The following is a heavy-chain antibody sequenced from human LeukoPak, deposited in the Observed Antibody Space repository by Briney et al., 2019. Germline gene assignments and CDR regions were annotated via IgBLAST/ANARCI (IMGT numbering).Heavy chain of an antibody. CDR2: ISSSSSTI. V-gene: IGHV3-48*01. CDR3: ARGLRGVIIRFRGYYMDV. CDR1: GFTFSSYS. D-gene: IGHD3-10*01. J-gene: IGHJ6*03. Sequence: GGSLRLSCAASGFTFSSYSMNWVRQAPGKGLEWVSYISSSSSTIYYADSVKGRFTISRDNAKNSLYLQMNSLRAEDTAVYYCARGLRGVIIRFRGYYMDVWGKGTTVTVSS.